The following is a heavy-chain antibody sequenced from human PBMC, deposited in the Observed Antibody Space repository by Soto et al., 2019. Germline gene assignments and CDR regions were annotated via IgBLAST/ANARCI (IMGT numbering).Heavy chain of an antibody. D-gene: IGHD3-16*01. CDR1: GGTFSSHT. CDR3: ANALGLYYFDY. V-gene: IGHV1-3*01. CDR2: INAGNGNT. J-gene: IGHJ4*02. Sequence: ASVKVSCKASGGTFSSHTFSWVRQAPGQRLEWMGWINAGNGNTKYSQKFQGRVTITRDTSASTAYMELSSLRSEDTAVYYCANALGLYYFDYWGQGTLVTVSS.